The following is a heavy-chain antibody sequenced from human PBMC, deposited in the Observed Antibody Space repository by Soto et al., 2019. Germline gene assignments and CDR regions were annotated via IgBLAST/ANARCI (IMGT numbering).Heavy chain of an antibody. J-gene: IGHJ4*02. D-gene: IGHD1-26*01. CDR1: GFTFDDYA. CDR2: ISWNSGSI. CDR3: AKDPVGAMGRGVYFDY. Sequence: GGSLRLSCAASGFTFDDYAMHWVRQAPGKGLEWVSGISWNSGSIGYADSVKGRFTISRDNAKNSLYLQMNSLRAEDTALYYCAKDPVGAMGRGVYFDYWGQGTLVTVSS. V-gene: IGHV3-9*01.